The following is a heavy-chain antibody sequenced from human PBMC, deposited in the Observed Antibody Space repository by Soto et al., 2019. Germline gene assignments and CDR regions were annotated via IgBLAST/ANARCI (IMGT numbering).Heavy chain of an antibody. D-gene: IGHD3-10*01. CDR2: ISGSGGST. V-gene: IGHV3-23*01. J-gene: IGHJ6*02. CDR3: AKDHWFGEFYGMDV. Sequence: GGSLRLSCAASGFTFSSYAMSWVRQAPGKGLEWVSAISGSGGSTYYADSVKGRFTISRDNSKNTLYLQMNSLRAEDTAVYYCAKDHWFGEFYGMDVWGQGTTVTVSS. CDR1: GFTFSSYA.